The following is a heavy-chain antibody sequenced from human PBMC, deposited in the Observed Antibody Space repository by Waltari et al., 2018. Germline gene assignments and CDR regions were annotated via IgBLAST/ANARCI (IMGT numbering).Heavy chain of an antibody. Sequence: QVQLQESGPRLVKPSETLSLTCVVSGGPIRGYYWNWLRQSSGKGLGWIGTISVTSSTAYTPSRKSLVTVSADTSKNHVSLNMISVTAAETAMYFCAGGGEYFDPWDQGTLVIVSS. J-gene: IGHJ5*02. D-gene: IGHD3-16*01. CDR1: GGPIRGYY. CDR3: AGGGEYFDP. CDR2: ISVTSST. V-gene: IGHV4-4*07.